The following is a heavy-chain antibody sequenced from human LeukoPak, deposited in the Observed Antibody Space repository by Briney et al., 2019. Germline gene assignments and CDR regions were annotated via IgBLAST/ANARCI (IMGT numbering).Heavy chain of an antibody. D-gene: IGHD3-10*01. J-gene: IGHJ4*02. CDR1: GFTFTNYW. V-gene: IGHV3-7*01. CDR2: IKQDGSEK. Sequence: GGSLRLSCAASGFTFTNYWMSWVRHAPGKGLEWVSNIKQDGSEKFYVDSVKGRFTVSRDNAKTSLYLQMNSLRAEDTAVYYCARTYYGSGSYYFDYWGQGTLVTVSS. CDR3: ARTYYGSGSYYFDY.